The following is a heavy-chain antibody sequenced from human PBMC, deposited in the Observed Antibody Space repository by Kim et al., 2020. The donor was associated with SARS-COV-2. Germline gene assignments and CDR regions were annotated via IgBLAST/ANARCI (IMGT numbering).Heavy chain of an antibody. D-gene: IGHD3-22*01. J-gene: IGHJ1*01. Sequence: SETLSLTCTVSGGSVSRCDFYWGWIRQTPGKGLEWLAYIYYLGTANYNPSLKSRTLISVETSKNQFSLRLNSVTTADTAIYFCVRHGYWDNYYYIDHGGQGPRDTVPS. CDR3: VRHGYWDNYYYIDH. CDR1: GGSVSRCDFY. V-gene: IGHV4-30-4*02. CDR2: IYYLGTA.